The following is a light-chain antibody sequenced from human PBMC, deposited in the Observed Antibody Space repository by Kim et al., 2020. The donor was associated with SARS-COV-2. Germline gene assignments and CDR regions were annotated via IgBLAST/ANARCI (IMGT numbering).Light chain of an antibody. V-gene: IGKV3-11*01. CDR3: QQRSNWPLT. CDR2: DAS. Sequence: LSARERATLSCKASQSVSSYLAWYQQKPGQAPRLLIYDASNRATGIPARFSGSGSGTDFTLTISSLEPEDFAVYYCQQRSNWPLTFGGGTKVDIK. J-gene: IGKJ4*01. CDR1: QSVSSY.